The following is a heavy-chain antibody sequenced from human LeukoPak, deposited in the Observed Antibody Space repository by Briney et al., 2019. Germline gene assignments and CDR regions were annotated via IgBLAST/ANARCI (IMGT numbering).Heavy chain of an antibody. V-gene: IGHV3-7*01. J-gene: IGHJ4*02. CDR1: GFTFSSYS. D-gene: IGHD3-3*01. CDR3: ARDRAWNYFDY. Sequence: GGSLRLSCAASGFTFSSYSMNWVRQAPGKGLEWVANIKQDGSEKYYVDSVKGRFTISRDNAKNSLYLQMNSLRVEDTAVYYCARDRAWNYFDYWGQGTLVTVSS. CDR2: IKQDGSEK.